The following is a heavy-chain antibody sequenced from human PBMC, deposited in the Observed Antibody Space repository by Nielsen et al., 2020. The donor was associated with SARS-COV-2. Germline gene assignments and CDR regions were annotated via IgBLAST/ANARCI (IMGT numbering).Heavy chain of an antibody. J-gene: IGHJ6*02. V-gene: IGHV3-21*01. D-gene: IGHD3-3*01. Sequence: GSLKISCAASGFTFSSYSMNWVRQAPGKGLEWVSSISSSSSYIYYADSVKGRFTISRDNAKNSLYLQMNSLRAEDTAVYYCARDSRPSLGAYYDFWSGYYTLGVNGMDVWGQGTTVTVSS. CDR2: ISSSSSYI. CDR1: GFTFSSYS. CDR3: ARDSRPSLGAYYDFWSGYYTLGVNGMDV.